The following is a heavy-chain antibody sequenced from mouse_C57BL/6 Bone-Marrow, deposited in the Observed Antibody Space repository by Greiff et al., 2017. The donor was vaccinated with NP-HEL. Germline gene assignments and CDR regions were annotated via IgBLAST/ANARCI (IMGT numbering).Heavy chain of an antibody. D-gene: IGHD2-1*01. J-gene: IGHJ2*01. CDR3: ARWDGNYFSFDY. V-gene: IGHV1-19*01. CDR2: INPYNGGT. Sequence: VQLQQSGPVLVKPGASVKMSCKASGYTFTDYYMNWVKQSHGKSLEWIGVINPYNGGTSYNQKFKGKATLTVDKSSSTAYMELNSLTSEDSAVYYCARWDGNYFSFDYWGQGTTLTVSS. CDR1: GYTFTDYY.